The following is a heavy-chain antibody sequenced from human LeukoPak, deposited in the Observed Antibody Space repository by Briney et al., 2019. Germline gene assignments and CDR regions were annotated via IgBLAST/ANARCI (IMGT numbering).Heavy chain of an antibody. Sequence: PGRSLRLSCAASGFTLSSYWMHWVRQAPGKGLVWVSRINTDGSRTNYADSVKGRFTISRDNAKNSLYLQMNSLRAEDTAVYYCARAADYYYDSSGYIATGYWGQGTLVTVSS. CDR3: ARAADYYYDSSGYIATGY. D-gene: IGHD3-22*01. J-gene: IGHJ4*02. V-gene: IGHV3-74*01. CDR2: INTDGSRT. CDR1: GFTLSSYW.